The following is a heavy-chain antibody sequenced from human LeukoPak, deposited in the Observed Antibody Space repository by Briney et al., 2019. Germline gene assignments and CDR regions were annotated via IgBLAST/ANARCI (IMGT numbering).Heavy chain of an antibody. V-gene: IGHV1-18*04. J-gene: IGHJ4*02. D-gene: IGHD3-10*01. CDR2: ISVYNGDT. CDR3: VRGGGFNSGFEY. CDR1: GYTFTSYG. Sequence: GASVKVSCKAFGYTFTSYGITWVRQAPGQGLEWMGWISVYNGDTKYAQNLQGRVTLTTDTSTSTAYMELRSLRSDDTAVYYCVRGGGFNSGFEYWGQGTLVIVSS.